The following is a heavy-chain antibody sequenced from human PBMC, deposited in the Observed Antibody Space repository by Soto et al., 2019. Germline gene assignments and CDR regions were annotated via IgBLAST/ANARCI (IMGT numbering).Heavy chain of an antibody. CDR1: GFSLSTRDVG. Sequence: QITLNESGPTLVKPTQTLTLTCTFSGFSLSTRDVGVGWIRQPPGEALEWLGVVYWDDDKTYRPSLKSRLTITKDTSKNQVVLRKTKMDPVDTATYYCAHCRGGVASFWGQGTLVTVSS. J-gene: IGHJ4*02. V-gene: IGHV2-5*02. CDR3: AHCRGGVASF. D-gene: IGHD2-2*01. CDR2: VYWDDDK.